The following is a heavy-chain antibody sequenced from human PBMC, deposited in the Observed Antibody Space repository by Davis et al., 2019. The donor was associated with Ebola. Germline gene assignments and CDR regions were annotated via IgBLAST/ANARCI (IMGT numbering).Heavy chain of an antibody. CDR2: IDPSDSYS. V-gene: IGHV5-10-1*04. D-gene: IGHD1-1*01. CDR3: TSQGHRGSYLIHDY. CDR1: GYSFSSYW. J-gene: IGHJ4*02. Sequence: GESLKISCKGSGYSFSSYWINWVRQMPGKGLEWMGRIDPSDSYSNYSPSFQGQVTISVDKSITTAYLQWSSLKASDTAVYYCTSQGHRGSYLIHDYWGQGTQVTVSS.